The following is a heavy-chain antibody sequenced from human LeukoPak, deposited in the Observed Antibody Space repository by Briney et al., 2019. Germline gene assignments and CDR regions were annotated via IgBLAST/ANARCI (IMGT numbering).Heavy chain of an antibody. Sequence: GGSLRLSCAASGFTVSSDYMSWVRQAPGKGLEWVSVIYSGGTTHYADSVKGRFTISRDNSKNTLYLQMNSLGAEDTAVYYCARGPYGSSGTPDAFDIWGQGTIVTVSS. CDR3: ARGPYGSSGTPDAFDI. V-gene: IGHV3-66*01. D-gene: IGHD3-10*01. CDR1: GFTVSSDY. J-gene: IGHJ3*02. CDR2: IYSGGTT.